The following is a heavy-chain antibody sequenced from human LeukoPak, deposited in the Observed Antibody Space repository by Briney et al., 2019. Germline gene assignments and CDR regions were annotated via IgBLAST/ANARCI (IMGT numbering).Heavy chain of an antibody. CDR1: GYTFTSNG. Sequence: ASVKVSCKASGYTFTSNGISWVRQAPGQGLEWMGWISAYNGNTNYAQKLQGRVTMTTDTSTSTAYMELRSLRSDDTAVYYCARVGYYGSGSYYREYWGQGTLVTVSS. J-gene: IGHJ4*02. CDR3: ARVGYYGSGSYYREY. V-gene: IGHV1-18*04. CDR2: ISAYNGNT. D-gene: IGHD3-10*01.